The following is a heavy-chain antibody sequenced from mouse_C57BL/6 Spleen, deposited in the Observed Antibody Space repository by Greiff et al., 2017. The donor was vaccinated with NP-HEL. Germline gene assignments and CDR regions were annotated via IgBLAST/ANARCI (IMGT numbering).Heavy chain of an antibody. Sequence: QVQLKQPGAELVKPGASVKLSCKASGYTFTSYWMQWVKQRPGQGLEWIGEIAPSDSYTNYNQKFKGKATLTVDTSSSTAYMQLSSLTSEDSAVYYCARRGRSSYFDYWGQGTTLTVSS. V-gene: IGHV1-50*01. CDR2: IAPSDSYT. CDR1: GYTFTSYW. CDR3: ARRGRSSYFDY. J-gene: IGHJ2*01. D-gene: IGHD1-1*01.